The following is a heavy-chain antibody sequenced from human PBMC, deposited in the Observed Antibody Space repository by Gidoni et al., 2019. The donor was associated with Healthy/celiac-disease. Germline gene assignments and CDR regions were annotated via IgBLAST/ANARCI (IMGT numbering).Heavy chain of an antibody. Sequence: EVQLLESGGGLVQPGGSLRLSCAAPGFTFSSDAMSWVRQAPGKGLGWVSAISGSGGSTYYADSVKGRFTISRDNSKNTLYLQMNSLRAEDTAVYYCASMDEYYYDSSGYATDYWGQGTLVTVSS. D-gene: IGHD3-22*01. CDR1: GFTFSSDA. V-gene: IGHV3-23*01. CDR3: ASMDEYYYDSSGYATDY. CDR2: ISGSGGST. J-gene: IGHJ4*02.